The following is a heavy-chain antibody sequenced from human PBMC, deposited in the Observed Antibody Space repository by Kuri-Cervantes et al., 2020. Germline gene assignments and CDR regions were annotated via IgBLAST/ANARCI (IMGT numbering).Heavy chain of an antibody. CDR3: ASSPSYYYYMDV. Sequence: ASVKVSCKASGYTFTSYDINWVRQATGQGLEWMGWMNPNSGNTGYAQKFQGRVTMTRDTSISTAYMELSRLRSDDTAVYYCASSPSYYYYMDVWGKGTTVTVSS. J-gene: IGHJ6*03. CDR2: MNPNSGNT. CDR1: GYTFTSYD. V-gene: IGHV1-8*02.